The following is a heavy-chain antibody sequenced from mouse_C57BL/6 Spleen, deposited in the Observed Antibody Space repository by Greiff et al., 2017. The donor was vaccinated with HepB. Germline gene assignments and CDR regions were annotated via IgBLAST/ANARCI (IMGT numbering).Heavy chain of an antibody. D-gene: IGHD1-1*01. V-gene: IGHV8-12*01. CDR3: ARSITTVVARGYAMDY. CDR1: GFSLSTSGMG. J-gene: IGHJ4*01. CDR2: IYWDDDK. Sequence: QVTLKVSGPGILQSSQPLSLTCSFSGFSLSTSGMGVSWIRQPSGKGLEWLAHIYWDDDKRYNPSLKSRLTISKDTSRNQVFLKITSVDTADTATYYCARSITTVVARGYAMDYWGQGTSVTVSS.